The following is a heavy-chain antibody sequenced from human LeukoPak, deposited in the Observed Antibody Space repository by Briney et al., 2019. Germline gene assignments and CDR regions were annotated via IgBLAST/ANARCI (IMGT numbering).Heavy chain of an antibody. CDR2: ISSASSYI. V-gene: IGHV3-21*01. Sequence: GGSLRLSCAASGFNFNDFGMNWVRQAPGKGLEWVSFISSASSYIYYADSVKGRFTISRDNAKNSLFLQMNTSRAEDTAMYYCARGEGVYSVKWGQGTLVTVSS. J-gene: IGHJ4*02. CDR3: ARGEGVYSVK. D-gene: IGHD6-13*01. CDR1: GFNFNDFG.